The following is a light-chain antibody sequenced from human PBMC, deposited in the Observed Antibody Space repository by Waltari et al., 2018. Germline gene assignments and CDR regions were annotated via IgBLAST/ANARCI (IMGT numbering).Light chain of an antibody. CDR2: DAT. J-gene: IGKJ4*01. V-gene: IGKV3-20*01. CDR3: QQYASPPIT. CDR1: HTVGRDL. Sequence: ENVLTQSPGTLSLSPGDRASVSCRASHTVGRDLLAWYRQKPGQAPRLLIYDATRRATGCPDRFSGSGSGTDFTLTISGLDPEDAAVYYCQQYASPPITFGGGTKVEIK.